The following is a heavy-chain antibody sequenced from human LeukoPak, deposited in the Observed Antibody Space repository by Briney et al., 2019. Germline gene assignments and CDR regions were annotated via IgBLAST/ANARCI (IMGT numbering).Heavy chain of an antibody. D-gene: IGHD3-22*01. J-gene: IGHJ2*01. CDR2: IYYSGST. V-gene: IGHV4-59*01. Sequence: PSETLSLTCTVSGGSISSYYWSWIRQPPGKGLEWIGYIYYSGSTNYNPSPKSRVTISVDTSKNQFSLKLSSVTAADTAVYYCARSYYDSSGYYPPSWYFDLWGRGTLVTVSS. CDR3: ARSYYDSSGYYPPSWYFDL. CDR1: GGSISSYY.